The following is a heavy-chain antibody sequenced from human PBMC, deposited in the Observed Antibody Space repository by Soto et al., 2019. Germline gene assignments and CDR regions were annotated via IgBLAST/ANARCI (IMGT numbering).Heavy chain of an antibody. J-gene: IGHJ6*02. CDR3: ARGDSTDCSNGVCSFFYNHDMDV. CDR2: INPKSGGT. CDR1: GYSFTDYH. V-gene: IGHV1-2*04. Sequence: VKVSCKASGYSFTDYHIHWVRQAPGQGLEWLGRINPKSGGTSTAQKFQGWVTMTTDTSISTASMGLTRLTSDDTAIYYCARGDSTDCSNGVCSFFYNHDMDVWGQGTTVTVSS. D-gene: IGHD2-8*01.